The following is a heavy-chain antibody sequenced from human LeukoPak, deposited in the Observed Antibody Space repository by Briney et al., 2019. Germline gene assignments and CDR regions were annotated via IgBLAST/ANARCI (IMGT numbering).Heavy chain of an antibody. J-gene: IGHJ4*02. CDR1: GFTFDDYG. CDR3: AKGYIVATLRLDY. D-gene: IGHD5-12*01. CDR2: ISGSGGST. Sequence: GGSLRLSCAASGFTFDDYGMSWVRQAPGKGLEWVSAISGSGGSTYYADSVKGRFTISRDNSKNTLYLQMNSLRAEDAAVYYCAKGYIVATLRLDYWGQGTLVTVSS. V-gene: IGHV3-23*01.